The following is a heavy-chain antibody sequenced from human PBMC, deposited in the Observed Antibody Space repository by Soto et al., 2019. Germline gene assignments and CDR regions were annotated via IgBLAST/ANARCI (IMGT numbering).Heavy chain of an antibody. CDR2: IWYDGSNK. V-gene: IGHV3-33*01. J-gene: IGHJ4*02. Sequence: QVQLVESGGGVVQPGRSLRLSCAASGFTFSSYGMHWVRQAPGKGLEWVAVIWYDGSNKYYADSVKGRFTISRDNSKNTLYLQMNSLRAEDTAVYYCARADSSGWYRPLDYWGQGTLVTVSS. CDR3: ARADSSGWYRPLDY. D-gene: IGHD6-19*01. CDR1: GFTFSSYG.